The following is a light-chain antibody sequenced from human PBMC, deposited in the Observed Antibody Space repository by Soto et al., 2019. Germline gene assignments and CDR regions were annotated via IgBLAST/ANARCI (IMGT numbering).Light chain of an antibody. CDR1: QGISSY. CDR3: QQLNSYPLT. Sequence: DIQLTQSPSFLSASVGDRVTITCRAGQGISSYLAWYQQKPRKAPKLLIYAASSLQSGVSSRFSGSGSGTDFTLTISSLQPEDFATYYCQQLNSYPLTFGGGTKVDTK. CDR2: AAS. V-gene: IGKV1-9*01. J-gene: IGKJ4*01.